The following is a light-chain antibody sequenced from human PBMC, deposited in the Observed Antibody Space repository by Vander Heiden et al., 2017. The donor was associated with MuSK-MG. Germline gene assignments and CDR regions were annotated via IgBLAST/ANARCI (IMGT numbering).Light chain of an antibody. CDR1: QNINNY. J-gene: IGKJ1*01. V-gene: IGKV3-11*01. CDR3: QQRNLGHPQGM. Sequence: EIVLTQSPVTLSLSPGERATLSCRASQNINNYLAWYQQKPGQAPRLLIFDASNRATGIQARFSGSGDGTDFILTISSLVPEDFPVYFCQQRNLGHPQGMFSQGTKVEIK. CDR2: DAS.